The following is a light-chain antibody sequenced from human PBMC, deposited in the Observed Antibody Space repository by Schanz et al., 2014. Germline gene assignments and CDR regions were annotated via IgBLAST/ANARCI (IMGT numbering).Light chain of an antibody. CDR1: SNDVGSYDY. CDR3: SSYTSSTTLV. J-gene: IGLJ3*02. V-gene: IGLV2-8*01. CDR2: DVN. Sequence: QSALTQPPSASGSPGQSVTISCTGTSNDVGSYDYVSWYQQHPGKAPKLIIYDVNKRPSGVPGRFSGSKSGNTASLTVSGLQADDEADYYCSSYTSSTTLVFGGGTKLTVL.